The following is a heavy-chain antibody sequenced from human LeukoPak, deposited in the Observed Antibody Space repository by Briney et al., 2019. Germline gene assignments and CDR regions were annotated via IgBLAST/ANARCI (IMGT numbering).Heavy chain of an antibody. J-gene: IGHJ6*02. CDR1: GYTFTSYY. CDR3: ARVYGGPQGGMDV. D-gene: IGHD4-17*01. V-gene: IGHV1-46*01. Sequence: ASVKVSCKASGYTFTSYYMHWVRQAPGQGLEWMGIINPSGGSTSYAQKFLGRVTMTRDTSTSTVYMELSSLRSEDTAVYYCARVYGGPQGGMDVWGQGTTVTVSS. CDR2: INPSGGST.